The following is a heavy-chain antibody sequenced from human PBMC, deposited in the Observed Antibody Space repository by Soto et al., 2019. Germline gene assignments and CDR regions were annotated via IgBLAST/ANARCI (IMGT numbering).Heavy chain of an antibody. D-gene: IGHD3-22*01. CDR2: IYYTGTT. J-gene: IGHJ5*01. V-gene: IGHV4-59*08. CDR1: GGSISTYY. Sequence: SXTLSLTCTVSGGSISTYYWSWIRQPPGKGLEWIGYIYYTGTTTYNPSFKSRLTISVDSSKNQFSLKLTSVTAADTAVYYCARLGGFYQSLDSWGQGALVTVSS. CDR3: ARLGGFYQSLDS.